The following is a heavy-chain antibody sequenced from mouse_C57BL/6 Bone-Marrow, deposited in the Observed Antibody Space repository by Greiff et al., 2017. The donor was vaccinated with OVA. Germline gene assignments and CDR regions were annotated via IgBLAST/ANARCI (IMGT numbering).Heavy chain of an antibody. CDR1: GYTFTSYG. V-gene: IGHV1-81*01. J-gene: IGHJ1*03. CDR3: ARCAVYDYDRYFDV. Sequence: VQLQQSGAELARPGASVKLSCKASGYTFTSYGISWVKQRTGQGLEWIGEIYPRSGNTYYNEKFTGKATLPADKSSSTAYMELRSLTSEDSAVYFCARCAVYDYDRYFDVWGTGTTVTVSS. D-gene: IGHD2-4*01. CDR2: IYPRSGNT.